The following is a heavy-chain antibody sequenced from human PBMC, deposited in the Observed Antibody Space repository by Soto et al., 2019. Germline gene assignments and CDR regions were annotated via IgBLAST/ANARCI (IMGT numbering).Heavy chain of an antibody. Sequence: EAQLLESGADLVQPGGSLRLSCAASGFTFSSYAMSWVRQAPGKGLEWVSAISGSGGSTYYADSVKGRFTISRDNSKNTVFLQMNSLRADDTAVYYCSGLRRWVGATSDRAFDIWGQGTMVTVSS. CDR1: GFTFSSYA. V-gene: IGHV3-23*01. CDR3: SGLRRWVGATSDRAFDI. D-gene: IGHD1-26*01. J-gene: IGHJ3*02. CDR2: ISGSGGST.